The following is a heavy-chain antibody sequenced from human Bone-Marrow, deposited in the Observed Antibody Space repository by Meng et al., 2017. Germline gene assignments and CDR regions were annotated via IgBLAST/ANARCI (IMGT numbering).Heavy chain of an antibody. J-gene: IGHJ4*02. V-gene: IGHV4-34*03. Sequence: SETLSLTCAVYGGSFSGYYWSWIRQPPGKGLEWIGEINHSGSTNYNPSLKSRVTISVDTSKNQFSLKLSSVTAADTAVYYCPAVAGLFDYWGQGTLVTVSS. CDR1: GGSFSGYY. D-gene: IGHD6-19*01. CDR3: PAVAGLFDY. CDR2: INHSGST.